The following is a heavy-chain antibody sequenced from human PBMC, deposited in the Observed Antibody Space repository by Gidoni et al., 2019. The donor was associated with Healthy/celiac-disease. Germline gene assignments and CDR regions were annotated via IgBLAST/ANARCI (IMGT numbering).Heavy chain of an antibody. CDR1: GYTLTELS. J-gene: IGHJ3*02. CDR2: FDPEDGET. CDR3: ATGHDWLRWKKDAFDI. D-gene: IGHD4-17*01. Sequence: QVQLVQSGAEVKKPGASVKVSCKFSGYTLTELSMHWVRQAPGKGLEWMGGFDPEDGETIYAQKFQGRVTMTEDTSTDTAYMELSSLRSEDTAVYYCATGHDWLRWKKDAFDIWGQGTMVTVSS. V-gene: IGHV1-24*01.